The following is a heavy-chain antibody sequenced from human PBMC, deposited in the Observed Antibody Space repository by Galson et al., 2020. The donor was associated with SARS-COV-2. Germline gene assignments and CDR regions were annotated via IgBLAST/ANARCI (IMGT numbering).Heavy chain of an antibody. Sequence: TGGSLRLSCAASGFTFTNYGILWVRQVPGKGLEWVAVAWYDGTNKYYADSVKGRFTISKDNSKNTVYMQRNSLTDEDTGIYYCARALCAVNHYVGVVFCFYFDCGGQVILLTVPS. V-gene: IGHV3-33*01. J-gene: IGHJ4*02. CDR2: AWYDGTNK. CDR3: ARALCAVNHYVGVVFCFYFDC. CDR1: GFTFTNYG. D-gene: IGHD2-21*01.